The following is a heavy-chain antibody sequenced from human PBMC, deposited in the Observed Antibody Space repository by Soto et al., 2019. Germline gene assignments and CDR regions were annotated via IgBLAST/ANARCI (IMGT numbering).Heavy chain of an antibody. V-gene: IGHV3-74*01. D-gene: IGHD5-12*01. J-gene: IGHJ4*02. CDR3: VRVPTGGYAFSLDDY. Sequence: PGGSLRISCAASGFTVSIYWMRWVRQAPGKGLVWVSRINSDGSTTTYADSVKGRFTISRDNAKNTLYLQMNSLRAEDTAVYYCVRVPTGGYAFSLDDYWGQGTPVTVSS. CDR1: GFTVSIYW. CDR2: INSDGSTT.